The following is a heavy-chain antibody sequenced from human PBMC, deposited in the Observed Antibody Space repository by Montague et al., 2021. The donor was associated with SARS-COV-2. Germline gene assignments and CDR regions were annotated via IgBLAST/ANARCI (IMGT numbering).Heavy chain of an antibody. V-gene: IGHV4-34*01. CDR2: INHSGST. J-gene: IGHJ4*02. CDR3: ASVSDSSYAFDY. Sequence: SETLSLTCAVYGGSFSGYYWSWIRQPPGKGLEWIGEINHSGSTNYNPSLKSRVTISVDTSKNQFSLKLSSVTAADTAAYYCASVSDSSYAFDYWGQGTLVTVSS. D-gene: IGHD5-18*01. CDR1: GGSFSGYY.